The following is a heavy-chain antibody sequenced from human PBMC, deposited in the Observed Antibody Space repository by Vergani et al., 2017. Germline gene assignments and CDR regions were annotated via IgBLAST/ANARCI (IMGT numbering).Heavy chain of an antibody. Sequence: QVQLVQSGAEVKKPGASVKVSCKASGYPFTSYGISGVRQAPGQGLEWMGWISAYNGNTNYAQKLQGRVTMTTDTSTSTAYMELRSLRSDDTAVYYCARDRVPGIAAGGTFDYWGQGTLVTVSS. V-gene: IGHV1-18*01. J-gene: IGHJ4*02. CDR1: GYPFTSYG. CDR3: ARDRVPGIAAGGTFDY. D-gene: IGHD6-13*01. CDR2: ISAYNGNT.